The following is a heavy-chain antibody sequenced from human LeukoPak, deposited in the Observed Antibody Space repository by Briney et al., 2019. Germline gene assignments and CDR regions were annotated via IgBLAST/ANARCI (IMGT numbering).Heavy chain of an antibody. D-gene: IGHD3-22*01. J-gene: IGHJ4*02. V-gene: IGHV4-31*03. Sequence: PSQTLSLTCTVSGGSISSGGYYWSWIRQHPGTGLEWLGYIYYSGSTYYNPSLKSRVTISVDTSKNQFSLKLSSVTAADTAVYYCARVAYDSSGYYGDFPWIDYWGQGTLVTVSS. CDR1: GGSISSGGYY. CDR3: ARVAYDSSGYYGDFPWIDY. CDR2: IYYSGST.